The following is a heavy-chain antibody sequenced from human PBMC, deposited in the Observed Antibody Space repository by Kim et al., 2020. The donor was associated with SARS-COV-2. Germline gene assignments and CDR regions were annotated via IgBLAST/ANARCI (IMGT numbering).Heavy chain of an antibody. J-gene: IGHJ5*02. CDR1: GFTFSSYE. CDR2: ISSSGSTI. D-gene: IGHD2-15*01. V-gene: IGHV3-48*03. CDR3: ASIGYCSGGSCYRGWFDP. Sequence: GGSLRLFCAASGFTFSSYEMNWVRQAPGKGLEWVSYISSSGSTIYYAVSVKGRFTISRDNAKNSLYLQMNSLRAEDTAVYYCASIGYCSGGSCYRGWFDPWGQGTLVTVSS.